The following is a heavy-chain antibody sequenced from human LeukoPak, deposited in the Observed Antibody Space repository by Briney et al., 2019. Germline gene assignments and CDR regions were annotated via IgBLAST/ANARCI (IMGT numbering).Heavy chain of an antibody. V-gene: IGHV3-9*01. J-gene: IGHJ3*02. CDR2: IGWDSKSI. CDR3: AKAVAAPGAFDI. CDR1: GFIFDEYA. D-gene: IGHD6-19*01. Sequence: GGSLRLSCAASGFIFDEYAMHWVRQAPGKGLEWVSGIGWDSKSIIYADSVRGRFTISRDNAKNSLYLQMSSLRAEDTALYYCAKAVAAPGAFDIWGQGTVVTVSS.